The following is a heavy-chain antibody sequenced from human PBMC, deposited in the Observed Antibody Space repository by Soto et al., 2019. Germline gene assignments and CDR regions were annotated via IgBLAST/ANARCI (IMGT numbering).Heavy chain of an antibody. CDR3: ARGWSGLVIIRFDP. V-gene: IGHV4-34*01. Sequence: QVQLQQWGAGLLKPSETLSLTCAVYGGSFSGYYWSGIRQPPGKGLEWIGEVNHSGSTNYNPSLKSRVTISVDTSKNQFSLKLSSVTAADTAVYYCARGWSGLVIIRFDPWGQGTLVTVSS. CDR1: GGSFSGYY. D-gene: IGHD3-9*01. J-gene: IGHJ5*02. CDR2: VNHSGST.